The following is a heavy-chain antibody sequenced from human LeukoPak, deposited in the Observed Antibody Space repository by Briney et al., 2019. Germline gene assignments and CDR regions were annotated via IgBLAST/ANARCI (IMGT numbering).Heavy chain of an antibody. Sequence: GGSLRLSCAASGFTFSSYAMSWVRQAPGKGLEWVSAISGSGGSTYYADSVKGRFTISRDNSKNTLYLQMNSLRAEDTAVYYCATWGLIVLVVAGFDYWGQGTLVTVSS. CDR2: ISGSGGST. CDR3: ATWGLIVLVVAGFDY. V-gene: IGHV3-23*01. CDR1: GFTFSSYA. J-gene: IGHJ4*02. D-gene: IGHD2-15*01.